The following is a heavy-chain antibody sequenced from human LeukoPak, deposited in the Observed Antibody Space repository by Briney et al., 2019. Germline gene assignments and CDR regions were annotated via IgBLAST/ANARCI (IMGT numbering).Heavy chain of an antibody. CDR2: IYNSEST. Sequence: SVTLSLTCTVSGGSVSSYYWSWIRQPPGKGLEWIGYIYNSESTNYNSSLQSRVTMSVDTSKNQLFLKLSSVTAADTAVYYCARFHSGPSGWYVLWYFDLWGRGTLVTVSS. CDR1: GGSVSSYY. CDR3: ARFHSGPSGWYVLWYFDL. V-gene: IGHV4-4*09. J-gene: IGHJ2*01. D-gene: IGHD6-19*01.